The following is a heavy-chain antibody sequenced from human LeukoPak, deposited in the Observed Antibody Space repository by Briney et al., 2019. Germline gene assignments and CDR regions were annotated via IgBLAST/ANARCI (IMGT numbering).Heavy chain of an antibody. D-gene: IGHD3-16*01. CDR2: INSSSNYI. Sequence: GGPLRLPCAPSGFTFSSHSMNWPRQAPGEALEGVSSINSSSNYIYYADSVKGRFTISRDNAKNSLYLQMNSLRAEDTAVYYCARGGGYQPLDYWGQGTLVTVSS. CDR1: GFTFSSHS. J-gene: IGHJ4*02. V-gene: IGHV3-21*01. CDR3: ARGGGYQPLDY.